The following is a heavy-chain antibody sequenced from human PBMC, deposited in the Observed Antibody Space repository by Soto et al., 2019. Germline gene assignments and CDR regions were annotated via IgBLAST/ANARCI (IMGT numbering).Heavy chain of an antibody. Sequence: ASVKVSCKASGYTFTRYGISWVRQAPGQGLEWMGWISGYNGDTNYAQKFQDRVSMTIDTSTGTAYMELRSLTSDDTPIYYCAKNGQPPYYYYGLDVWG. CDR1: GYTFTRYG. J-gene: IGHJ6*02. CDR2: ISGYNGDT. CDR3: AKNGQPPYYYYGLDV. V-gene: IGHV1-18*01. D-gene: IGHD2-8*01.